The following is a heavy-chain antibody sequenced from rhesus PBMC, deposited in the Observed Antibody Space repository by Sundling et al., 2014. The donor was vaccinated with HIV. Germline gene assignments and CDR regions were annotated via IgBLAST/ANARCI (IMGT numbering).Heavy chain of an antibody. CDR1: GGSLSGYY. J-gene: IGHJ4*01. CDR2: ITGSSGST. Sequence: QVHLQESGPGLVKPSETLSLTCAVSGGSLSGYYWGWIRQAPGKGLEYVAYITGSSGSTNFNPSLTSRVTISIDRSKSQFSLTLNSLTAADTGVYYCARGGITAGRWGQGLLVTVSS. D-gene: IGHD6-19*01. CDR3: ARGGITAGR. V-gene: IGHV4-165*01.